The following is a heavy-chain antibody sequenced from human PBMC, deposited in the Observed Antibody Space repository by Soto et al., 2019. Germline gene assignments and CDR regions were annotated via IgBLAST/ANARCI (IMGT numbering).Heavy chain of an antibody. J-gene: IGHJ4*02. CDR1: GGSISSYY. CDR3: ARVMDTAMVTFDY. V-gene: IGHV4-59*01. D-gene: IGHD5-18*01. Sequence: TSETLSLTCTVTGGSISSYYWSWIRQPPGKGLEWIGYIYYSGSTNYNPSLKSRVTISVDTSKNQFSLKLSSVTAADTAVYYCARVMDTAMVTFDYWGQGTLVTVSS. CDR2: IYYSGST.